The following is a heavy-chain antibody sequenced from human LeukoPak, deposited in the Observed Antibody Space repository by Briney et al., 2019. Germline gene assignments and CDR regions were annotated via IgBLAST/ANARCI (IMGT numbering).Heavy chain of an antibody. CDR3: ARDKSWNYDY. CDR1: GFTFTAYS. Sequence: GGSLRLSCAASGFTFTAYSMHWDRQAPGKGLEWVAVITPDGGRSYYAESAKGRFTISRDNSGNTVYLQVNSLRADDTAVYYCARDKSWNYDYWGQGTLVTVSS. CDR2: ITPDGGRS. V-gene: IGHV3-30-3*01. J-gene: IGHJ4*02. D-gene: IGHD1-7*01.